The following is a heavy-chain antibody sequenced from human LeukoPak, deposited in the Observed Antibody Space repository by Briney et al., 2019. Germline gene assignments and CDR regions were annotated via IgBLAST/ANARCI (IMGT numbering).Heavy chain of an antibody. CDR1: GFTFDDYA. CDR3: AKDMHGDLISYFDY. D-gene: IGHD4-17*01. V-gene: IGHV3-9*01. CDR2: ISWSSGSI. J-gene: IGHJ4*02. Sequence: GGSLRLSCAASGFTFDDYAMHWVRQAPGKGLEWVSGISWSSGSIGYADSVKGRFTISRDNAKNSLYLQMNSLRAEDTALYYCAKDMHGDLISYFDYWGQGTLVTVSS.